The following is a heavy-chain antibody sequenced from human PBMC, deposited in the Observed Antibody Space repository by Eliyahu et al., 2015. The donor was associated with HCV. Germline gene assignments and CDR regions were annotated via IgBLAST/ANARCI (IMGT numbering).Heavy chain of an antibody. CDR2: IHYSGRX. CDR1: GGSITTXY. V-gene: IGHV4-59*01. D-gene: IGHD6-19*01. CDR3: ASGGGGIAVTGTGGWFDP. J-gene: IGHJ5*02. Sequence: QVQLQESGPGLVKPSETLSLTCTVSGGSITTXYWSWIRQPPGKGLEWIGYIHYSGRXNYNPSLKSRVTISLDTSKNQFSLNLTSVTAADTAMYYCASGGGGIAVTGTGGWFDPWGQGTLVTVSS.